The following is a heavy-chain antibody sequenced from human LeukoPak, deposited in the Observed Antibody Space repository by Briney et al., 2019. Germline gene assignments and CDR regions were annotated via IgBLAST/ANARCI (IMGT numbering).Heavy chain of an antibody. CDR1: GGTFSSYA. D-gene: IGHD2-15*01. CDR2: IIPIFGIA. V-gene: IGHV1-69*04. Sequence: SVKVSCKASGGTFSSYAISWVRQAPGQGLEWMGRIIPIFGIANYAQKFQGRVTITADKSTSTVYMELSSQRSEDTAVYYCAREEALVVVAATSWKLNWFDPWGQGTLVTVSS. CDR3: AREEALVVVAATSWKLNWFDP. J-gene: IGHJ5*02.